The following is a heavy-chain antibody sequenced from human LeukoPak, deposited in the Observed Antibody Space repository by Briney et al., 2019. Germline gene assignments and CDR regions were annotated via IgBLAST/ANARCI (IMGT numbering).Heavy chain of an antibody. CDR1: GFSFDSYP. D-gene: IGHD4-17*01. Sequence: PGGSLRLSCAASGFSFDSYPMNWVRQLPGKGMEWLSNVRTRGDPTSYADSVRGRFTISRDNAKKSLFLEINSLRVEDTSVYFCVGDVDYAFDYGRRGVLVIFS. CDR3: VGDVDYAFDY. J-gene: IGHJ4*02. V-gene: IGHV3-48*01. CDR2: VRTRGDPT.